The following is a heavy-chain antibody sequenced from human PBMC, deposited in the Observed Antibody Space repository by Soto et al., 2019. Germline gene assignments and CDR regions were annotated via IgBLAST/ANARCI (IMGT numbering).Heavy chain of an antibody. CDR2: ISWNSGSI. CDR3: AKDDGVYGDSYFDY. V-gene: IGHV3-9*01. J-gene: IGHJ4*02. Sequence: EVQLVESGGGSVQPGRSLRLSCAASGFTFDDYAMHWVRQAPGKGLEWVSGISWNSGSIGYADSVKGRFTISRDNAKNSLYLQMNSLRAEDTALYYCAKDDGVYGDSYFDYWGQGTLVTVSS. D-gene: IGHD4-17*01. CDR1: GFTFDDYA.